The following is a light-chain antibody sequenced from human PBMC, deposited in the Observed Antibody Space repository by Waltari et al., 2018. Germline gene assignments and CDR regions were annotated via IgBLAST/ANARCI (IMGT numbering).Light chain of an antibody. CDR1: SRDGGGYNY. CDR2: AVS. Sequence: QSALTQPASVSGSPGQSITISCTATSRDGGGYNYVSWYQQHPGKAPKLMIYAVSNRPSGVSNRFSGSKSGNTASLTISGLQAEDEADYYCSSYTSSSTSVVFGGGTKLTVL. J-gene: IGLJ2*01. CDR3: SSYTSSSTSVV. V-gene: IGLV2-14*01.